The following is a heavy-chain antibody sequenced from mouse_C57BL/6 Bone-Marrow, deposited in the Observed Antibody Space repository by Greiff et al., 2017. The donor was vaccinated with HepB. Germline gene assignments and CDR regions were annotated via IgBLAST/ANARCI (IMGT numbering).Heavy chain of an antibody. J-gene: IGHJ1*03. Sequence: EVKLMESGGGLVQPGGSLKLSCAASGFTFSDYYMYWVRQTPEKRLEWVAYISNGGGSTYYPDTVKGRFTISRDNAKNTLYLQMSRLKSEDTAMYYCARHYGYWYFDVWGTGTTVTVSS. CDR3: ARHYGYWYFDV. CDR2: ISNGGGST. V-gene: IGHV5-12*01. D-gene: IGHD1-1*02. CDR1: GFTFSDYY.